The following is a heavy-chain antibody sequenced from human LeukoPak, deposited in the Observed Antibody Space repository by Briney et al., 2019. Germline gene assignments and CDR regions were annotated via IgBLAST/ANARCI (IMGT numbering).Heavy chain of an antibody. CDR1: GLTFSSYA. J-gene: IGHJ4*02. CDR3: ARGRMLYYYDSSGYPFDY. V-gene: IGHV3-64*01. CDR2: ISSNGGST. Sequence: GSLRLSCAASGLTFSSYAMHWVRQAPGKGLEYVSAISSNGGSTYYANSVKGRFTISRDNSKNTLYLQMGSLRAEDTAVYYCARGRMLYYYDSSGYPFDYWGQGSLVTVSS. D-gene: IGHD3-22*01.